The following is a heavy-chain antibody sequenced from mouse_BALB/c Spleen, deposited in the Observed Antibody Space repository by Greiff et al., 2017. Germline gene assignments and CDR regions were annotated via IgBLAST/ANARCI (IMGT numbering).Heavy chain of an antibody. CDR2: IYPGDGDT. CDR1: GYAFSSSW. J-gene: IGHJ4*01. V-gene: IGHV1-82*01. CDR3: AREVWSYAMDY. D-gene: IGHD2-10*02. Sequence: QVQLKQSGPELVKPGASVKISCKASGYAFSSSWMNWVKQRPGQGLEWIGRIYPGDGDTNYNGKFKGKATLTADKSSSTAYMQLSSLTSVDSAVYFCAREVWSYAMDYWGQGTSVTVSS.